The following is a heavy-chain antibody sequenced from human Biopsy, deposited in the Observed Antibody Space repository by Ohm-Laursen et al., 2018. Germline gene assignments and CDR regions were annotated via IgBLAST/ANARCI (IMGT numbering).Heavy chain of an antibody. Sequence: LSLTWNVSGDSISIYYWSWIRQPPGKGLEWIGNFYYSGSTNYNPSLKSRITMSLDRSKSQVSLRMNSVTAADTAVYYCARARIKTSGVLIPETYYFDSWGQGTLVTVSS. CDR1: GDSISIYY. J-gene: IGHJ4*02. CDR2: FYYSGST. CDR3: ARARIKTSGVLIPETYYFDS. D-gene: IGHD3-3*01. V-gene: IGHV4-59*01.